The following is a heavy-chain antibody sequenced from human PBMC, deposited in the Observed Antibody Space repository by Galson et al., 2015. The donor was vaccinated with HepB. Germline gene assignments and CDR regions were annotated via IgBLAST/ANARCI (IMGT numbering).Heavy chain of an antibody. CDR2: IYYSGST. CDR1: GGSISSGGYY. Sequence: TLSLTCTVSGGSISSGGYYWSWIRQHPGKGLEWIGYIYYSGSTYYNPSLKSRVTISVDTSKNQFSLELSSVTAADTAVYYCARSIKAGLAVAGLAFDYWGQGTLVTVSS. CDR3: ARSIKAGLAVAGLAFDY. J-gene: IGHJ4*02. V-gene: IGHV4-31*03. D-gene: IGHD6-19*01.